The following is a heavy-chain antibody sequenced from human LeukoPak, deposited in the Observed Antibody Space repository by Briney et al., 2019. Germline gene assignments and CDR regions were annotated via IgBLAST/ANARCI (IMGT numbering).Heavy chain of an antibody. V-gene: IGHV4-59*08. CDR2: IYYSGST. D-gene: IGHD6-13*01. J-gene: IGHJ6*03. CDR3: ASYRYSSSWMNYYYMDV. CDR1: GGSISSYY. Sequence: SETLALTCTVSGGSISSYYWSWIRQPPGKGLEWIGYIYYSGSTNYNPSLKSRVTISVDTSKNQFSLKLSSVTAADTAVYYCASYRYSSSWMNYYYMDVWGKGTTVTVSS.